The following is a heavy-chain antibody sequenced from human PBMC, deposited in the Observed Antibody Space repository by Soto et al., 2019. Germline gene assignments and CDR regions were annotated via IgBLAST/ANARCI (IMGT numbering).Heavy chain of an antibody. CDR2: ISGRSGTT. Sequence: EVQLLESGGGLVQPGGSLRLSCAASGFTFSNYAMSWVRQAPGKGLEWVSGISGRSGTTYYADSVKGRFSISSDNSKNTLFLQMNSLRAEDTAVYYCAKDSFGSGIHFYYYYYMDVWGKGTTVTVSS. CDR1: GFTFSNYA. J-gene: IGHJ6*03. D-gene: IGHD3-10*01. CDR3: AKDSFGSGIHFYYYYYMDV. V-gene: IGHV3-23*01.